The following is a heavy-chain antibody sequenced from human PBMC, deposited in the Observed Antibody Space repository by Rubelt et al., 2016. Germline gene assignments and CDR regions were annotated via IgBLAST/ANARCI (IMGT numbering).Heavy chain of an antibody. CDR2: IYYSGST. V-gene: IGHV4-39*01. Sequence: QLQLQESGPGLVKPSETLSLTCTVSGGSISSSSYYWGWIRQPPGKGLEWTGRIYYSGSTYYNPALKGRVTISVDTSKKQVYLKLRAVTAADTAVYDCARGYDYHGPARGDAFDIWGQGTMVTVSS. CDR1: GGSISSSSYY. D-gene: IGHD3-10*01. J-gene: IGHJ3*02. CDR3: ARGYDYHGPARGDAFDI.